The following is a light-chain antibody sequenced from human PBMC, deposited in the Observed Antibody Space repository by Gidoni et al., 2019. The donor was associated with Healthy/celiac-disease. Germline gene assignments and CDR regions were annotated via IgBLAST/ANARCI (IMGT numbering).Light chain of an antibody. Sequence: EIVLTQSPATLSLSPVERATLSCRASQSVSSYLAWYQQKPGQAPRLLIHDASNRASGIPARCSGSGSGTDFTLTISSLEPEDFAVYYCQQRSNWPRTFGQGTKVEIK. J-gene: IGKJ1*01. V-gene: IGKV3-11*01. CDR3: QQRSNWPRT. CDR2: DAS. CDR1: QSVSSY.